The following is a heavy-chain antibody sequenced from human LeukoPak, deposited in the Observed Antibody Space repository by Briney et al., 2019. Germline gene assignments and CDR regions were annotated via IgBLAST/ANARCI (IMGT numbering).Heavy chain of an antibody. D-gene: IGHD4-17*01. Sequence: SETLSLTCTVSGGSISSYYWSWIRQPPGKGLEWIGEINHSGSTNYNPSLKSRVTISVDTSKNQFSLKLSSVTAADTAVYYCARVYGDYGAYGWFDPWGQGTLVTVSS. CDR3: ARVYGDYGAYGWFDP. V-gene: IGHV4-34*01. J-gene: IGHJ5*02. CDR2: INHSGST. CDR1: GGSISSYY.